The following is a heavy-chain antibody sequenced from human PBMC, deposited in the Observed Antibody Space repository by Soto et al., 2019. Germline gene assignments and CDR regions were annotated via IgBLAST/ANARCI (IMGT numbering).Heavy chain of an antibody. V-gene: IGHV5-51*01. CDR3: AIRGHLRAAAYYYYYGMDV. D-gene: IGHD4-17*01. CDR1: GYSFTSYW. CDR2: IYPGDSDT. J-gene: IGHJ6*02. Sequence: GESLKISCKGSGYSFTSYWIGWVRQMPGKGLEWMGIIYPGDSDTRYSPSFQGQVTILADKSISTAYLQWSSLISSDTAMYYCAIRGHLRAAAYYYYYGMDVWGQGTTVTVS.